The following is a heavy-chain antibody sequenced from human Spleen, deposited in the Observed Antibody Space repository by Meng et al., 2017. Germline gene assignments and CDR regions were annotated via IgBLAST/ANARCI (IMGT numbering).Heavy chain of an antibody. J-gene: IGHJ4*02. CDR1: GGSFSDYY. V-gene: IGHV4-59*01. D-gene: IGHD2-8*02. CDR2: IYYSGST. CDR3: AREGSPTGRLYYFDY. Sequence: SETLSLTCVVSGGSFSDYYWSWIRQPPGKGLEWIGYIYYSGSTNYNPSLKSRVTISVDTSKNQFSLKLSSVTAADTAVYYCAREGSPTGRLYYFDYWGQVTLVTVSS.